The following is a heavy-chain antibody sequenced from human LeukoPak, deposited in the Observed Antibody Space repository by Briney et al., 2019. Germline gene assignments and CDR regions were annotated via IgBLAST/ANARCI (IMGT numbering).Heavy chain of an antibody. V-gene: IGHV3-30*02. D-gene: IGHD3-22*01. Sequence: GGSLRLSCAASGFTFSSYAMRWVRQAPGKGLEWVAFIRYDGSNEYYADSVKGRFTISRDNSKNTLYLQMNSLRDEDTAVYYCAKALYSSDVGEVFDHWGQGTLVTVSS. CDR2: IRYDGSNE. CDR3: AKALYSSDVGEVFDH. CDR1: GFTFSSYA. J-gene: IGHJ4*02.